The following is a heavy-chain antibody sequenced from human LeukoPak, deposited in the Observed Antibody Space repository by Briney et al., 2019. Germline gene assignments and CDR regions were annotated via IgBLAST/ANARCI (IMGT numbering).Heavy chain of an antibody. D-gene: IGHD6-19*01. CDR2: IKQDGSEK. J-gene: IGHJ4*02. CDR3: ARDGARQINIAVPGGDS. CDR1: GFTLSSYW. V-gene: IGHV3-7*01. Sequence: GGSLRLSCAASGFTLSSYWMSWVRQAPGKGLEWVANIKQDGSEKYYVDSVKGRFTISRDNAKNSLSLQMNSLRAEDTAIYYCARDGARQINIAVPGGDSWGQGTLVTVSS.